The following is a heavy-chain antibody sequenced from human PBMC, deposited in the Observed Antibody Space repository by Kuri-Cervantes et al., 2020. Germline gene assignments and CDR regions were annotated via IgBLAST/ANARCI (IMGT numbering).Heavy chain of an antibody. CDR1: GFTFSSYS. V-gene: IGHV3-48*01. J-gene: IGHJ4*02. CDR3: ATSGEYGDFDY. Sequence: GESLKISCAASGFTFSSYSMNWVRQAPGKGLEWASYISSSSSTIYYADSVKGRFTISRGNSKNTLYLQMNSLRAGDTAVYYCATSGEYGDFDYWGQGTLVTVSS. CDR2: ISSSSSTI. D-gene: IGHD3-10*01.